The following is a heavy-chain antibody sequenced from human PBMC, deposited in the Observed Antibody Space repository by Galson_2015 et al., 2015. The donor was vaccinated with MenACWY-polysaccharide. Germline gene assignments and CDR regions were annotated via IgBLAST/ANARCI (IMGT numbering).Heavy chain of an antibody. CDR2: ISYDGSNK. CDR3: ARIRIAVAGTQLGYFDY. V-gene: IGHV3-30*03. D-gene: IGHD6-19*01. Sequence: SLRLSCAASGFTFSSYGMHWVRQAPGKGLEWVAVISYDGSNKYYADSVKGRFTISRDNSKNTLYLQMNSLRAEDTAVYYCARIRIAVAGTQLGYFDYWGQGTLVTVSS. CDR1: GFTFSSYG. J-gene: IGHJ4*02.